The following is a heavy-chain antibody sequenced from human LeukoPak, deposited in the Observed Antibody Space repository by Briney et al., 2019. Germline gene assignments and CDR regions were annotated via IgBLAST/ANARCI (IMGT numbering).Heavy chain of an antibody. CDR2: IIPIFGTS. D-gene: IGHD1/OR15-1a*01. CDR3: ASNNGYWFDP. J-gene: IGHJ5*02. Sequence: ASVKVSCKASGGTFSSYAISWVRQAPGQGLEWMGGIIPIFGTSNYAQKFQGRVTITADESTSTAYMELSSLRSEDTAVYYCASNNGYWFDPWGQGTLVTVSS. V-gene: IGHV1-69*13. CDR1: GGTFSSYA.